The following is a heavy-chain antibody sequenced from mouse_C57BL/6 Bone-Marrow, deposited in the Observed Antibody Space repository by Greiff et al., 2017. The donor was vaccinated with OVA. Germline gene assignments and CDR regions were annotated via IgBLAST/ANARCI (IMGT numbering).Heavy chain of an antibody. CDR1: GYSFTGYY. J-gene: IGHJ2*01. D-gene: IGHD2-3*01. Sequence: EVKLQESGPELVKPGASVKISCKASGYSFTGYYMNWVKQSPEKSLEWIGEINPSTGGTTYNQKFKAKATLTVDKSSSTAYMQLKSLTSEDSAVYYCAREGWLLQFLYYFDYWGQGTTLTVSS. V-gene: IGHV1-42*01. CDR2: INPSTGGT. CDR3: AREGWLLQFLYYFDY.